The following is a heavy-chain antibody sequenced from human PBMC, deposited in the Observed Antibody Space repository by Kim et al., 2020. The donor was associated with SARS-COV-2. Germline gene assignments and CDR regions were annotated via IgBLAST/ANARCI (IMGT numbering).Heavy chain of an antibody. V-gene: IGHV3-33*01. D-gene: IGHD3-9*01. J-gene: IGHJ6*02. CDR2: IWFDGSNR. CDR3: AGRFEDWFAMEV. CDR1: DSSFSSYS. Sequence: GGSLRLSCAASDSSFSSYSMHWVRQAPGKGLEWVALIWFDGSNRYYADSVKGRFTISRDNSKNTLYLQMDVLRVEDTAVYYCAGRFEDWFAMEVWGQGTT.